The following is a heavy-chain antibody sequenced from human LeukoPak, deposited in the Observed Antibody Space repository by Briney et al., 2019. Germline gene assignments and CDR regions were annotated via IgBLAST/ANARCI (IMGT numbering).Heavy chain of an antibody. J-gene: IGHJ4*02. CDR3: AKGGIFCSTTSCYIDY. Sequence: GGSLRLSCAASGFTFSNYGMHWVRQAPGKGLEWVAVISYDGSNKYYADSVKGRFTISRDNSKNTLYLQMNSLRAEDTAVYYCAKGGIFCSTTSCYIDYWGQGTLVTVSS. V-gene: IGHV3-30*18. D-gene: IGHD2-2*02. CDR1: GFTFSNYG. CDR2: ISYDGSNK.